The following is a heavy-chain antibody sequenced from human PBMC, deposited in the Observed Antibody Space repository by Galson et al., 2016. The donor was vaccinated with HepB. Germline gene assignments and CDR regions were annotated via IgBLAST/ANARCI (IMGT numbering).Heavy chain of an antibody. V-gene: IGHV6-1*01. J-gene: IGHJ4*02. CDR1: GDSVSNNNAG. D-gene: IGHD7-27*01. CDR2: TYYRSRWQN. Sequence: CAISGDSVSNNNAGWNWIRQSPSRGLEWLGRTYYRSRWQNDYAESVENRITINPDTSKNQISLQLNSVTPEDTAVYFCARSYLLGRGFGWWGQGALVTVSS. CDR3: ARSYLLGRGFGW.